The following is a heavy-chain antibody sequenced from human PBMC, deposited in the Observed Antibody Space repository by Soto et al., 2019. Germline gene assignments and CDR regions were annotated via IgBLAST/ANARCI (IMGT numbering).Heavy chain of an antibody. Sequence: SQTLSLTCAISGDSVSSNSTAWNWIRQSPSRGLEWLGRTYYRSKWYNDYAVSVKSRITIHPDTSKNQFSLQLNSVTPEDTAVYYCARAGSSTTSILSYYYYYGMDVWGQGTTVTVSS. J-gene: IGHJ6*02. D-gene: IGHD2-2*01. CDR2: TYYRSKWYN. CDR1: GDSVSSNSTA. V-gene: IGHV6-1*01. CDR3: ARAGSSTTSILSYYYYYGMDV.